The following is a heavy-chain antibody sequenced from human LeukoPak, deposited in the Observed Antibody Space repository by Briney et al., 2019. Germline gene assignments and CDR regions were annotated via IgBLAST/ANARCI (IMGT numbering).Heavy chain of an antibody. CDR1: GFTFTSYT. CDR2: ISSSGTYI. V-gene: IGHV3-21*04. J-gene: IGHJ4*02. D-gene: IGHD3-22*01. CDR3: AAGPYYYDSSGYYYPFDY. Sequence: GGSLRLSCAASGFTFTSYTMNWVRQAPGKGLEWVSSISSSGTYIYYADSVKGRFTISRDNAENSLYLQMNSLRSEDMAVYYCAAGPYYYDSSGYYYPFDYWGQGTLVTVSS.